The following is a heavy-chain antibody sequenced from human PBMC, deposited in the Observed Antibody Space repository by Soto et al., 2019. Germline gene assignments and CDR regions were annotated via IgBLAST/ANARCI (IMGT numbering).Heavy chain of an antibody. D-gene: IGHD1-7*01. Sequence: SXKVSFKAAGYTXSSYDIDWVRQATGQGLEWMGWMNPNSGNTGYEQKFQGTVTMTRNTSITTAYMELSSLRSEDTAVYYCARGYNWNYIRAFDIWGQGTMVTVSS. V-gene: IGHV1-8*01. J-gene: IGHJ3*02. CDR2: MNPNSGNT. CDR1: GYTXSSYD. CDR3: ARGYNWNYIRAFDI.